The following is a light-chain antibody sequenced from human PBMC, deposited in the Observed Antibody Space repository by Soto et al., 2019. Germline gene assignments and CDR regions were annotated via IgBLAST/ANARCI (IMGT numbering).Light chain of an antibody. Sequence: QSALTQPASVSASPGQSITISCTGTSSDVGGSNFVCWYQQHPGKPPKLIIYDVATRPSGVSNRFSGSKSGSTASLIISRLQTEDEADYYCVSFTSSTTYVFGSGTKLTVL. J-gene: IGLJ1*01. CDR3: VSFTSSTTYV. CDR2: DVA. V-gene: IGLV2-14*03. CDR1: SSDVGGSNF.